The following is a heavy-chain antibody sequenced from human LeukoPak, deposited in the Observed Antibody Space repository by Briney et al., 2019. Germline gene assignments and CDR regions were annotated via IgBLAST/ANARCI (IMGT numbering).Heavy chain of an antibody. CDR1: GFTFSSYW. V-gene: IGHV3-7*01. D-gene: IGHD1-7*01. J-gene: IGHJ4*02. Sequence: GGSLRLSCAASGFTFSSYWMSWVRQAPGKGLEWVANIKQDGSEKYYVDSVKGRFTISRDNAKNSLYLQMSSLRAEDTAVYYCARDGTHSRITGTTFGYWGQGTLVTVSS. CDR3: ARDGTHSRITGTTFGY. CDR2: IKQDGSEK.